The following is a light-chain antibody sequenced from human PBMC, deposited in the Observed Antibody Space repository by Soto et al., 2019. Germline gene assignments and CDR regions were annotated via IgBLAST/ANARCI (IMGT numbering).Light chain of an antibody. V-gene: IGKV3-11*01. J-gene: IGKJ5*01. Sequence: EIVLTQSPATLSLSPGERATLSCRASQSVSSYLAWYQQKPGQAPRLLIYDASNRATGIPARFSGSGSGTHFPLTISSLEPEDFAVYYCQQRSNWPPITFGQGTRLEMK. CDR3: QQRSNWPPIT. CDR1: QSVSSY. CDR2: DAS.